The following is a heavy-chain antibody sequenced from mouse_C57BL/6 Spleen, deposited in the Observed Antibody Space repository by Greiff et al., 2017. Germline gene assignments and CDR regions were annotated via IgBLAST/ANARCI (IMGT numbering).Heavy chain of an antibody. J-gene: IGHJ4*01. CDR2: IDPENGDT. V-gene: IGHV14-4*01. CDR3: TTGVEDY. CDR1: GFNIKDDY. Sequence: VQLQQSGAELVRPGASVKLSCTASGFNIKDDYMHWVKQRPEQGLEWIGWIDPENGDTESASKFQGKATITADTSSNTAYLQLSSLTSEDTAVYYCTTGVEDYWGQGTSVTVSS.